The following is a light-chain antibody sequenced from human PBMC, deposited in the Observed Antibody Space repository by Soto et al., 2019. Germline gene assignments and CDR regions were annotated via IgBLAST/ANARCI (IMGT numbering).Light chain of an antibody. CDR2: EGS. CDR1: SSDVGSYNL. J-gene: IGLJ3*02. V-gene: IGLV2-23*01. CDR3: CSYAGSSRV. Sequence: QSALTQPASVSGSPGQSLTISCTGTSSDVGSYNLVSWYQQHPGKAPKLMIYEGSKRPSGVSNRFSGSKSGNTASLTISGLQAEDEADYYCCSYAGSSRVFGGGTKLTVL.